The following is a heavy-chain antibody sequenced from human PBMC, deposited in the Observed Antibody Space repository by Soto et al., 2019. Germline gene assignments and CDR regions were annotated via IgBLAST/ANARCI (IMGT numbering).Heavy chain of an antibody. V-gene: IGHV3-74*01. CDR2: MNSDGSTT. J-gene: IGHJ5*02. Sequence: PGGSLRLSCAASGFTFGNYWMHWVRQAPGKGLEWVSRMNSDGSTTNYADSVRGRFTISRDNSRNTLHLQMSSLRVEDTAVYYCAKEDVDYDVLTGYKKGDWLDPWGQGILVTVS. CDR3: AKEDVDYDVLTGYKKGDWLDP. CDR1: GFTFGNYW. D-gene: IGHD3-9*01.